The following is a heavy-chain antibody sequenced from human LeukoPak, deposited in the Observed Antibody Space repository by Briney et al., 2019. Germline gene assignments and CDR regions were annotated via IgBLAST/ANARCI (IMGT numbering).Heavy chain of an antibody. CDR3: TRDLMDYDVSTGLHHYYMDV. CDR1: GFTFSSYW. J-gene: IGHJ6*02. V-gene: IGHV3-74*01. D-gene: IGHD3-9*01. CDR2: INGDGRNI. Sequence: GGSLRLSCAASGFTFSSYWMHWVRQDPRKGLVWVSQINGDGRNINYADSVRGRFTISRDNAKNTLYLQMNTLRVEDTAVYYCTRDLMDYDVSTGLHHYYMDVWGQGTTVTVSS.